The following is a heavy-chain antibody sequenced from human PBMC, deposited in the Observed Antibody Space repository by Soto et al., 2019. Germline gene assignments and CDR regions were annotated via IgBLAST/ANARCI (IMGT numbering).Heavy chain of an antibody. J-gene: IGHJ4*02. V-gene: IGHV5-51*01. CDR2: IYVDDSET. Sequence: PGESLKISCKGSGYSFTSFWIAWVRQMPGKGLEWMGIIYVDDSETRYSPSFQGQVTISADKSINTAYLQWNSLKASDTAIYYCARGDRGEYWGQGNLVTVSS. CDR1: GYSFTSFW. CDR3: ARGDRGEY. D-gene: IGHD2-21*02.